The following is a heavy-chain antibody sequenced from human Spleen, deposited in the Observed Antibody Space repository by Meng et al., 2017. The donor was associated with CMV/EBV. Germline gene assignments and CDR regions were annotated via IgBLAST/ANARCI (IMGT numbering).Heavy chain of an antibody. CDR3: AREDSSSSWWFDP. CDR1: GGSFSGYY. D-gene: IGHD6-6*01. J-gene: IGHJ5*02. CDR2: IKQDGSEK. V-gene: IGHV3-7*01. Sequence: ETLSLTCAVYGGSFSGYYWSWIRQPPGKGLEWVANIKQDGSEKYYVDSVKGRFTISRDNAKNSLYLQMNSLRAEDTAVYYCAREDSSSSWWFDPWGQGTLVTVSS.